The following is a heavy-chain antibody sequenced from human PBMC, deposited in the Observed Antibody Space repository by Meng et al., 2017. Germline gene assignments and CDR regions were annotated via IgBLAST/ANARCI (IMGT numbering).Heavy chain of an antibody. Sequence: VQLQQSGPGLVKPSQTLSLSCAISGDSVSSNSAAWNWIRQSPSRGLEWLGRAYYRSKWYHDYAESVKSRISIDPDTSKNQFSLQLRSVTPEDSAVYYCARGSYSFDSWGQRTLVTVSS. J-gene: IGHJ4*02. CDR1: GDSVSSNSAA. V-gene: IGHV6-1*01. CDR2: AYYRSKWYH. D-gene: IGHD1-26*01. CDR3: ARGSYSFDS.